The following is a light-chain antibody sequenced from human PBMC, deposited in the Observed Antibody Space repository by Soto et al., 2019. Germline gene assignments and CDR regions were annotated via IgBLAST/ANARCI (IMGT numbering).Light chain of an antibody. CDR3: QQHYTTPRT. CDR1: QSILFTSDNKNY. Sequence: DIVMTQSPDSLAVSLGERATIHCKSSQSILFTSDNKNYLAWYQQKSGQPPRLLIYWASTRESGVPDRFSGRGSGTDFSLTISSPEAEDVAVYYCQQHYTTPRTFGQGTKVEIK. J-gene: IGKJ1*01. CDR2: WAS. V-gene: IGKV4-1*01.